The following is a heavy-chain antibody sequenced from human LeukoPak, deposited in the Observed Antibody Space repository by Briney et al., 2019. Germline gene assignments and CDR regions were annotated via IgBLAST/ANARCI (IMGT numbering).Heavy chain of an antibody. Sequence: KASETLSLTCAVYGGSFSGYYWSWIRQPPGKGLEWIGEINHSGSTNYNPSLKSRVTISVDTSKNQFSLKLSSVTAADTAVYYCARRRPRIVVVVAATGVYFDYWGQGTLSPSPQ. CDR3: ARRRPRIVVVVAATGVYFDY. J-gene: IGHJ4*02. D-gene: IGHD2-15*01. V-gene: IGHV4-34*01. CDR2: INHSGST. CDR1: GGSFSGYY.